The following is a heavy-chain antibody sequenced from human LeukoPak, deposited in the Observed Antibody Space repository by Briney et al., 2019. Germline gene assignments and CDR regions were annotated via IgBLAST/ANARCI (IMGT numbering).Heavy chain of an antibody. D-gene: IGHD3-10*01. CDR1: GFTFSIYE. J-gene: IGHJ4*02. Sequence: GGSLRLSCVASGFTFSIYEMNWVRQAPGKGLEWVANIKQDGSEKYYVDSVKGRFTISRDNAKNSLYLQMNSLRAEDTAVYYCARAYYYGSGSYYKLFDYWGQGTLVTVSS. V-gene: IGHV3-7*03. CDR2: IKQDGSEK. CDR3: ARAYYYGSGSYYKLFDY.